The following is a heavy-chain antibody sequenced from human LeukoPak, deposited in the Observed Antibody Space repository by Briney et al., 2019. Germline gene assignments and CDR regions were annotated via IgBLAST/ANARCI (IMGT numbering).Heavy chain of an antibody. CDR3: ARERVDTAMVASGYFDY. Sequence: ASVKVSCKASGYTFTGDYLHWVRQAPGQGLEWMGWINPNSGGTNYAQKFQGRVTITADESTSTAYMELSSLRSEDTAVYYCARERVDTAMVASGYFDYWGQGTLVTVSS. CDR1: GYTFTGDY. J-gene: IGHJ4*02. D-gene: IGHD5-18*01. V-gene: IGHV1-2*02. CDR2: INPNSGGT.